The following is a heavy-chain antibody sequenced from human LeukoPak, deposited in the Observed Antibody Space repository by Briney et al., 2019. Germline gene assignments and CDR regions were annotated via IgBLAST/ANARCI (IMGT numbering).Heavy chain of an antibody. CDR2: IWYDGNNK. J-gene: IGHJ6*02. Sequence: GGSLRLSCAASGFTFSSYGMHWGRQAPGKGLEWVADIWYDGNNKYYAVSVKGRFTISRDNSKNTLYLQMNSLRDEDTAVYYCARDSGSYRYYFYGMDVCGQGTTVAVSS. CDR1: GFTFSSYG. D-gene: IGHD1-26*01. V-gene: IGHV3-33*01. CDR3: ARDSGSYRYYFYGMDV.